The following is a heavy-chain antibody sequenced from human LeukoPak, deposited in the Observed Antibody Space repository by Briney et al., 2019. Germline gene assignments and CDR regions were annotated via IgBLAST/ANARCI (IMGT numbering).Heavy chain of an antibody. V-gene: IGHV4-30-4*01. CDR1: GDSISNGDYY. CDR2: IYYGGST. J-gene: IGHJ4*02. D-gene: IGHD3-3*01. Sequence: SQTLSLTCTASGDSISNGDYYWSWIRQPPGTGLEWIGYIYYGGSTYYNPSLKSRVTISVDTSKNQFSLRLSPATAADTAVYYCASLPRSGFPYYFDYWGQGTLVTVSS. CDR3: ASLPRSGFPYYFDY.